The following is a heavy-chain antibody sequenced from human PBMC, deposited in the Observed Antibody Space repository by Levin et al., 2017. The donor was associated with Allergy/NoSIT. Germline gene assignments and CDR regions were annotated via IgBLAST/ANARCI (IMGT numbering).Heavy chain of an antibody. V-gene: IGHV4-34*01. Sequence: PSETLSLTCAVYGGSFSGYYWSWIRQPPGKGLEWIGEINHSGSTNYNPSLKSRVTISVDTSKNQFSLKLSSVTAADTAVYYCARLREPTDYWGQGTLVTVSS. J-gene: IGHJ4*02. CDR1: GGSFSGYY. CDR2: INHSGST. CDR3: ARLREPTDY.